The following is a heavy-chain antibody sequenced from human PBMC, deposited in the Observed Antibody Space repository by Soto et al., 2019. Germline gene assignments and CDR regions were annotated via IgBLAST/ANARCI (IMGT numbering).Heavy chain of an antibody. CDR2: ISSSSSYI. V-gene: IGHV3-21*01. J-gene: IGHJ6*02. CDR1: GFTFSSYS. CDR3: ARDPAYYYGSGSYSALHMDV. D-gene: IGHD3-10*01. Sequence: GGSLRLSCAASGFTFSSYSMNWVRQAPGKGLEWVSSISSSSSYIYYADSVKGRFTISRDNAKNSLYLQMNSLRAEDTAVYYCARDPAYYYGSGSYSALHMDVWGQGTTVTVSS.